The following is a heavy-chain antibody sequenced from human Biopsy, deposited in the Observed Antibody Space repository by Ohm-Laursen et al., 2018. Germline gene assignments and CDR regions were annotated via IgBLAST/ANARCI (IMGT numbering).Heavy chain of an antibody. CDR3: AADINVWNVNY. CDR2: INPSGSTT. V-gene: IGHV1-46*01. CDR1: GYSFTSYY. D-gene: IGHD1-1*01. Sequence: GASVKVSCKASGYSFTSYYMHWVRQAPGQRLEWMGMINPSGSTTSYPQIFQGRVTMTRDTSKSTVYMELSSLRSEDTAVYYCAADINVWNVNYWGQGTQVTVSS. J-gene: IGHJ4*02.